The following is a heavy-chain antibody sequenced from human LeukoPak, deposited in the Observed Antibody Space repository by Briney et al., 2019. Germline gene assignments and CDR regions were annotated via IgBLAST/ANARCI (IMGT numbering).Heavy chain of an antibody. CDR3: ARSHSIWTSFDY. D-gene: IGHD3/OR15-3a*01. J-gene: IGHJ4*02. Sequence: SETLSLTCAVYGGSFSGYYWSWIRQPPGKGLEWIGEINHSGSTNYNPSLKSRVTISVDTSKNQFSLKLSSVTAADTAVYYCARSHSIWTSFDYWGQGTLVTVSS. V-gene: IGHV4-34*01. CDR2: INHSGST. CDR1: GGSFSGYY.